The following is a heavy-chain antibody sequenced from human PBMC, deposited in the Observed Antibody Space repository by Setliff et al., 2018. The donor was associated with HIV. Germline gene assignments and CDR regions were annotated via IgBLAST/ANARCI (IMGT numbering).Heavy chain of an antibody. CDR3: GRLSETAMASFDS. J-gene: IGHJ4*02. D-gene: IGHD2-21*02. V-gene: IGHV4-59*08. CDR2: IYKSGTT. Sequence: PSETLSLTCSVSGGSVNSYHWSWIRQPPGKGLEWIGYIYKSGTTNYSPSLKSRVTISACPSKNQFSLKLTSVTAADTAVYYCGRLSETAMASFDSWGQGILVTVSS. CDR1: GGSVNSYH.